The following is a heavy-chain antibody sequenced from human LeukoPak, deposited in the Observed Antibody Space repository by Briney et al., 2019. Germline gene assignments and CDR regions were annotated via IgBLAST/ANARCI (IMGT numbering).Heavy chain of an antibody. V-gene: IGHV3-53*01. CDR2: IYSGGST. CDR3: KMGDGSPPLGQ. D-gene: IGHD5-24*01. CDR1: GITVSSNQ. Sequence: PGGSLTLSCAASGITVSSNQMSWVRQAPGKGLEWVSVIYSGGSTYYADSVKGRFTISRDNSGNTLYLQMNSLRAEDTAIYYCKMGDGSPPLGQWGQGTLVTVSS. J-gene: IGHJ4*02.